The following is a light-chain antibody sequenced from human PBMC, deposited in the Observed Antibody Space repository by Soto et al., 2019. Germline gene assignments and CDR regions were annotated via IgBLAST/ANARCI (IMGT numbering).Light chain of an antibody. CDR3: QQRSSWLT. CDR1: QSITRF. Sequence: EIVLTQSPSTLSLSPGDRATLSCRASQSITRFLAWYQQKPGQAPRLLVYDTSNRATGIPARFSGSGSGTDFTLTSSSLEPEDFAVYYCQQRSSWLTFGGGTKVEIK. J-gene: IGKJ4*01. V-gene: IGKV3-11*01. CDR2: DTS.